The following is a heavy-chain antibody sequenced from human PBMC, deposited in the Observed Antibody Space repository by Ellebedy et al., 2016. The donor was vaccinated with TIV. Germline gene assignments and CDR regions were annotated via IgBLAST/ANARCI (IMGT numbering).Heavy chain of an antibody. CDR2: ISGSGFFV. V-gene: IGHV3-21*04. CDR3: VRSNTVYHSANDY. CDR1: GFTFSSYS. Sequence: GESLKISCAASGFTFSSYSINWVRQAPGKGLEWVSSISGSGFFVYYADSVKGRVTISRDNSRNSVYLQMISLRAEDTAIYYCVRSNTVYHSANDYWGQGTMVTVSS. D-gene: IGHD3-16*01. J-gene: IGHJ3*01.